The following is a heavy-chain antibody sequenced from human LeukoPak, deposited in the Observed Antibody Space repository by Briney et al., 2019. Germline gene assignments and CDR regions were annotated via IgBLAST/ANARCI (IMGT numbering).Heavy chain of an antibody. J-gene: IGHJ5*02. Sequence: SVKVSCKASGGTFSSYAISWVRQAPGHGLEWMGRIIPIFGIANYAQRFQGRVTITADKSTSTAYMELSSLRSEDTAVYYCARRGHSGSYLGFDPWGQGTLVTVSS. CDR2: IIPIFGIA. CDR1: GGTFSSYA. CDR3: ARRGHSGSYLGFDP. V-gene: IGHV1-69*04. D-gene: IGHD1-26*01.